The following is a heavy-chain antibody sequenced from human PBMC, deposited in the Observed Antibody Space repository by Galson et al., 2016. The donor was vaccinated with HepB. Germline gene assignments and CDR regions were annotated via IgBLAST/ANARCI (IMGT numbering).Heavy chain of an antibody. CDR3: ARCVDTSMAPCDY. CDR1: GFTFRTHA. D-gene: IGHD5-18*01. J-gene: IGHJ4*02. V-gene: IGHV3-30*04. Sequence: SLRLSCAASGFTFRTHAVHWVRQAPSKGLEWVGDSKYYPDSVKGRFTISRDNSKNTLYLQMNSLRPEDTAVYYCARCVDTSMAPCDYWGQGTLLTVSS. CDR2: SK.